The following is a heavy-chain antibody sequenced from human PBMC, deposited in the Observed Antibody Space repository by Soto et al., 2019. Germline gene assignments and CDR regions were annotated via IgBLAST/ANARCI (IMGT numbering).Heavy chain of an antibody. V-gene: IGHV4-59*04. CDR2: IYYSGST. Sequence: SETLSLTCTVSGGSISSYYWSWIRQPPGKGLEWIGSIYYSGSTHNNPSLKSRVTMSVDTYTNQFSLKLMSVTAADTAIYYCTRHEGGAAADRPLDYWGQGTLVTVPQ. CDR3: TRHEGGAAADRPLDY. J-gene: IGHJ4*02. CDR1: GGSISSYY. D-gene: IGHD6-13*01.